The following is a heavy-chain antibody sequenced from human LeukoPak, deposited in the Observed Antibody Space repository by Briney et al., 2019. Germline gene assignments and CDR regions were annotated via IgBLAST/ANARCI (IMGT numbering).Heavy chain of an antibody. J-gene: IGHJ4*02. CDR3: AKSFGYSYGSY. CDR2: ISFDGSSK. Sequence: GGSLRLSCAVSGFSLTEYSMHWVRQAPGKGLEWVAVISFDGSSKYYADSVKGRFTISRDNSKDILYLQMNSLGAEDTAVYYCAKSFGYSYGSYWGQGTLVTVSS. CDR1: GFSLTEYS. D-gene: IGHD5-18*01. V-gene: IGHV3-30*18.